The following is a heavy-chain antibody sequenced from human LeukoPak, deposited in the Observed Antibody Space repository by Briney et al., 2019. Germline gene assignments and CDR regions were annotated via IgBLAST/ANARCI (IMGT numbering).Heavy chain of an antibody. CDR3: ARQNIVATIQGYYFDY. D-gene: IGHD5-12*01. V-gene: IGHV1-69*06. CDR1: GGTFSSYA. Sequence: ASVTVSCMASGGTFSSYAISWVRQAPGQGLEWMGGIIPIFGTANYAQKFQGRVTITADKSTSTAYMELSSLRSEDTAVYYCARQNIVATIQGYYFDYWGQGTLVTVSS. CDR2: IIPIFGTA. J-gene: IGHJ4*02.